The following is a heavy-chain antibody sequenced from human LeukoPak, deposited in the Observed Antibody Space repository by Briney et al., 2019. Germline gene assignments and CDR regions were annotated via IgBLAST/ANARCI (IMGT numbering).Heavy chain of an antibody. CDR1: GFTFSSYA. CDR3: AKDSLNCSSTSCYFN. Sequence: AGGSLRLSCAASGFTFSSYAMSWVRQAPGKGLEWVSAISGSGGSTYYADSVKGRFTISRDNSKNTLYLQMNSLRAEDTAVYYCAKDSLNCSSTSCYFNWGQGTLVTVSS. V-gene: IGHV3-23*01. CDR2: ISGSGGST. J-gene: IGHJ4*02. D-gene: IGHD2-2*01.